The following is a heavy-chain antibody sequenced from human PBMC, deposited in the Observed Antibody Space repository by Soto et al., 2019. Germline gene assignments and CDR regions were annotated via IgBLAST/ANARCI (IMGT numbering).Heavy chain of an antibody. CDR3: ARGRYDPPNPYYYYGMDV. J-gene: IGHJ6*02. Sequence: QVQLVQSGAEVKKPGSSVKVSCKASGGTFSSYAISWVRQAPGQGLEWMGGIIPIFGTANYAQKVQGRVTITADESKSTAYMELSSLSSEDTAVYYCARGRYDPPNPYYYYGMDVWGQGTTVTVSS. D-gene: IGHD3-22*01. V-gene: IGHV1-69*12. CDR2: IIPIFGTA. CDR1: GGTFSSYA.